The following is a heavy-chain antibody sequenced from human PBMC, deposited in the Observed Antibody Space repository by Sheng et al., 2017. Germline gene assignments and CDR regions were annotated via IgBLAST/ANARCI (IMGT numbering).Heavy chain of an antibody. CDR2: VSSDGRTI. CDR3: ARAPAANTYQSGLDV. Sequence: VQLVQSGAEVKKPGSSVKVSCKASGGTFSSYAISWVRQAPGKGLEWVSDVSSDGRTIYYADSVKGRFTISRDNAKKSVFLQMNSLRAEDTAVYYCARAPAANTYQSGLDVWDQGP. V-gene: IGHV3-48*03. CDR1: GGTFSSYA. D-gene: IGHD6-13*01. J-gene: IGHJ6*02.